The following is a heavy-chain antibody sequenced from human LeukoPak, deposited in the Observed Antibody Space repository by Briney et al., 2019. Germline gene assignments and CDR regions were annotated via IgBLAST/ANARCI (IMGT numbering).Heavy chain of an antibody. CDR1: GFAFSTFA. Sequence: GSLRLSCAASGFAFSTFAMIWIRQPPGKGLEWIGEINHSGSTNYNPSLKRRVTISVDTSKNQFSLKLSSVTAADTAVYYCARRRLLWTVDYWGQGTLVTVSS. D-gene: IGHD2/OR15-2a*01. V-gene: IGHV4-34*01. CDR3: ARRRLLWTVDY. CDR2: INHSGST. J-gene: IGHJ4*02.